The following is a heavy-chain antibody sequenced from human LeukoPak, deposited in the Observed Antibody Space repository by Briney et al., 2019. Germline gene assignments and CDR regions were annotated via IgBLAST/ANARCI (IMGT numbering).Heavy chain of an antibody. Sequence: ASVKVSCKASGYTFTSYGISWVRQAPGQGLEWMGWINPNSGGTNYAQKFQGRVTMTRDTSISTAYMELSRLRSDDTAVYYCARDPRYCGGDCYSDYWGQGTLVTVSS. CDR1: GYTFTSYG. D-gene: IGHD2-21*02. V-gene: IGHV1-2*02. CDR2: INPNSGGT. CDR3: ARDPRYCGGDCYSDY. J-gene: IGHJ4*02.